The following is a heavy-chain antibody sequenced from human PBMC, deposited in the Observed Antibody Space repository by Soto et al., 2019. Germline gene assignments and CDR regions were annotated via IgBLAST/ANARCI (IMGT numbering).Heavy chain of an antibody. CDR2: ISGSGSTT. CDR1: GFIFSNYA. J-gene: IGHJ4*02. Sequence: RLSCAASGFIFSNYAMSWVRQAPGKGLEWVSFISGSGSTTYYADSVKGRFTISRGNSKNMLYVQMNSLRAEDAAVYYCVREASSTGLHLDHWGRGTLVTVSS. V-gene: IGHV3-23*01. CDR3: VREASSTGLHLDH. D-gene: IGHD6-6*01.